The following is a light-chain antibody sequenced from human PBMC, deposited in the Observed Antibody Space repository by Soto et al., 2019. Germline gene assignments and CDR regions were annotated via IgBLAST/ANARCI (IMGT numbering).Light chain of an antibody. J-gene: IGKJ5*01. Sequence: EIVMTQSPATLSVSPGERATLSCRASQSVSSNXAWYQQKPGQAPRLLIYGASTRATGIPARFSGSGSGTEXTLTIXSLQXEXXXXXXXXXXXNXPPITFGQGTRLEIK. V-gene: IGKV3-15*01. CDR1: QSVSSN. CDR3: XXXXNXPPIT. CDR2: GAS.